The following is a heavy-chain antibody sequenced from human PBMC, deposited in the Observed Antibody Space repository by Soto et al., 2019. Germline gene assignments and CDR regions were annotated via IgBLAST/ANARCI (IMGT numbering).Heavy chain of an antibody. CDR1: GGSISSGGYS. V-gene: IGHV4-30-2*01. CDR2: IYHSGST. CDR3: ARGQVVAAQH. D-gene: IGHD2-15*01. J-gene: IGHJ4*02. Sequence: QLQLQESGSGLVKPSQTLSLTCAVSGGSISSGGYSWSWIRQPPGKGLEWIGYIYHSGSTYYNPSLXRXAXRXXDRSKNQFSLKLSSVPAADTAVYYCARGQVVAAQHWGQGTLVTVSS.